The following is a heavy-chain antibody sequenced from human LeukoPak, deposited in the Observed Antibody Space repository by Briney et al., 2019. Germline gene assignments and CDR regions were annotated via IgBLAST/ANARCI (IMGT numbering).Heavy chain of an antibody. CDR1: GYTFTSYD. V-gene: IGHV1-8*01. CDR3: ARAPDNWNDVFYYYYGMDV. Sequence: ASVKVSCKASGYTFTSYDINWVRQATGQGLEWMGWMNPNSGNTGYAQKFQGRVTMTRNTSISTAYMELSSLRSEDTAVYYCARAPDNWNDVFYYYYGMDVWGQGTTVTVSS. CDR2: MNPNSGNT. D-gene: IGHD1-20*01. J-gene: IGHJ6*02.